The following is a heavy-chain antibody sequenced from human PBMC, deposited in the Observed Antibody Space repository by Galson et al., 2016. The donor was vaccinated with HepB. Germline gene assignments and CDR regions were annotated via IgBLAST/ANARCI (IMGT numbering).Heavy chain of an antibody. CDR2: IGANDFR. D-gene: IGHD2-15*01. J-gene: IGHJ4*02. Sequence: SLRLSCAASGFTISTHPMAWVRQAPGKGLEWVSTIGANDFRNYADSVKDRFTISRDNSRNTLYLQMNSLSAEDSDVYYCTREGHSSGHCGDFDSWGQGTQVTVSS. V-gene: IGHV3-23*01. CDR1: GFTISTHP. CDR3: TREGHSSGHCGDFDS.